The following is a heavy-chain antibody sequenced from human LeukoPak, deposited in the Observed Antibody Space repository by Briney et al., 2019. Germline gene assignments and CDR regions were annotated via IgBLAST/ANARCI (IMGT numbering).Heavy chain of an antibody. D-gene: IGHD2-15*01. CDR1: GFTFSSHA. V-gene: IGHV3-23*01. Sequence: PGGSLRLSCAASGFTFSSHAMSWVRQAPGKGLEWVSAISGSGGRTSYADSMKGRFTISRDNSKNTLYLQMNSLRAEDTAVYYCARDIGSNIDYWGQGTLVTVSS. CDR3: ARDIGSNIDY. CDR2: ISGSGGRT. J-gene: IGHJ4*02.